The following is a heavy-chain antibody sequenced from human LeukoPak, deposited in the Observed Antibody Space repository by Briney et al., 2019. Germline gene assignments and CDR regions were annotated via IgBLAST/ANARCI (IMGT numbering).Heavy chain of an antibody. J-gene: IGHJ4*02. CDR2: IGTTSGAI. CDR3: ARFRTWGDKAFDY. V-gene: IGHV3-48*01. D-gene: IGHD2-21*02. CDR1: VFTLNAFW. Sequence: PGGCLRLSCAASVFTLNAFWMRWVRQARWKGREWVSYIGTTSGAIYYADSVKGRFTISRDSAKNSLYLQMNSLRAEDTAVYYCARFRTWGDKAFDYWGQGTLVTVSS.